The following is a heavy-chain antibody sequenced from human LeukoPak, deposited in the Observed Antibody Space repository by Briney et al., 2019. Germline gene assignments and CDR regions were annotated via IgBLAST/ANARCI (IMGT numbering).Heavy chain of an antibody. Sequence: SETLSLSCAVYGGSFSGYYWSWIRQPPGKGLEWIGEINHSGSTNYNPSLKSRVTISVDTSKNQFSLKLSSVTAADTAVYYCARLRGYSYGFHYYYGMDVWGQGTTVTVSS. V-gene: IGHV4-34*01. J-gene: IGHJ6*02. CDR1: GGSFSGYY. CDR3: ARLRGYSYGFHYYYGMDV. CDR2: INHSGST. D-gene: IGHD5-18*01.